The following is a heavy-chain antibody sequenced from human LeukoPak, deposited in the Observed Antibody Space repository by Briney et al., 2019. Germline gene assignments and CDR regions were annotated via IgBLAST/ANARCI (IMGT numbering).Heavy chain of an antibody. D-gene: IGHD3-10*01. Sequence: GGSLRLSCAASGFTFSSYAMSWARQAPGKGLEWVSAITNSGGSTYYADSVKGRFTISRDNSKSTLYLQMNSLTAEDTAVYYCAKRYYYGSGSFDYWGQGTLVTVSS. CDR2: ITNSGGST. V-gene: IGHV3-23*01. J-gene: IGHJ4*02. CDR1: GFTFSSYA. CDR3: AKRYYYGSGSFDY.